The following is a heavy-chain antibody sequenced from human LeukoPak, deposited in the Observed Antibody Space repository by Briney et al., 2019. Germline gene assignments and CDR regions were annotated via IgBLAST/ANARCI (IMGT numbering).Heavy chain of an antibody. D-gene: IGHD3-22*01. CDR2: IYSGGST. Sequence: GGSLRLSCAASGFTVSSNYMSWVRQAPGKGLEWVSVIYSGGSTYYADSVKGRFTISRDNSKNTLYPQMNSLRAEDTAVYYCASIPYYYDSSGYYAFDYWGQGTLVTVSS. CDR3: ASIPYYYDSSGYYAFDY. V-gene: IGHV3-53*01. CDR1: GFTVSSNY. J-gene: IGHJ4*02.